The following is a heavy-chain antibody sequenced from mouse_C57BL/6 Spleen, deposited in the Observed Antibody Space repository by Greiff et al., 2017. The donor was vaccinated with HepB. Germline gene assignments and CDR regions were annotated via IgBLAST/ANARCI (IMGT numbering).Heavy chain of an antibody. Sequence: EVQLQQSGPELVKPGASVKISCKASGYTFTDYYMNWVKQSHGKSLEWIGDINPNNGGTSYNQKFKGKATLTVDKSSSTAYMELRSLTSEDSAVYYCASLFFAYWGQGTLVTVSA. V-gene: IGHV1-26*01. CDR3: ASLFFAY. CDR2: INPNNGGT. CDR1: GYTFTDYY. J-gene: IGHJ3*01.